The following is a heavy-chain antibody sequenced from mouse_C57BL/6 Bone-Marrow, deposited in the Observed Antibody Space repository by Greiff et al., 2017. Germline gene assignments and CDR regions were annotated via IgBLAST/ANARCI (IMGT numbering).Heavy chain of an antibody. CDR3: ARFYYGSSMFAY. D-gene: IGHD1-1*01. J-gene: IGHJ3*01. CDR2: IDPSDSYT. Sequence: VQLQQPGAELVKPGASVKLSCKASGYTFTSYWMQWVKQRPGQGLEWIGEIDPSDSYTNYNQKFKGKATLTVDTSSSTAYMQLSSLTSEDSAVYYCARFYYGSSMFAYWGQGTLVTVSA. V-gene: IGHV1-50*01. CDR1: GYTFTSYW.